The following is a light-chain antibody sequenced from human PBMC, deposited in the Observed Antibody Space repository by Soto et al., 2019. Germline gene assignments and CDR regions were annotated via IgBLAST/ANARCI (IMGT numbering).Light chain of an antibody. CDR3: QQPNSYPLT. J-gene: IGKJ5*01. CDR1: QGISSY. Sequence: DIQLTQSPSFLSASVGDRVTITCRASQGISSYLAWYQQKPGKAPKLLIYAASTVQSGVPSMFSGSGSGTEFTLTISSLQPEDFATYYCQQPNSYPLTFGQGTRLEIK. CDR2: AAS. V-gene: IGKV1-9*01.